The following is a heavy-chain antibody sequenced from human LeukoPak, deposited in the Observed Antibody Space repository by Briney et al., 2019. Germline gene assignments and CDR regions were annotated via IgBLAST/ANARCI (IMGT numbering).Heavy chain of an antibody. J-gene: IGHJ6*02. CDR2: INHSGST. CDR1: GGSFSGYY. V-gene: IGHV4-34*01. CDR3: ARGGRYCSGGSCYSRHYYYYGMDV. D-gene: IGHD2-15*01. Sequence: SEALSLTCAVYGGSFSGYYWGWIRQPPGKGLEWIGEINHSGSTNYNPSLKSRVTISVDTSKNQFSLKLSSVTAADTAVYYCARGGRYCSGGSCYSRHYYYYGMDVWGQGTTVTVSS.